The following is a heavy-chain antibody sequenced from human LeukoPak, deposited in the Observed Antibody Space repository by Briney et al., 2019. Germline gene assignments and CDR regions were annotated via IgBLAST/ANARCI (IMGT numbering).Heavy chain of an antibody. D-gene: IGHD2-15*01. J-gene: IGHJ5*01. V-gene: IGHV5-51*01. CDR2: VYPGDSHT. CDR3: VRTPTCSSGSCYPNWFDS. CDR1: GYSFTSNW. Sequence: GESLQISCQGSGYSFTSNWIGWVRQMPGKGLEWMAIVYPGDSHTKYSPSFQGQVTISADKSISTAYLQWSRLEASDTAMYYCVRTPTCSSGSCYPNWFDSWGQGTLVTVSS.